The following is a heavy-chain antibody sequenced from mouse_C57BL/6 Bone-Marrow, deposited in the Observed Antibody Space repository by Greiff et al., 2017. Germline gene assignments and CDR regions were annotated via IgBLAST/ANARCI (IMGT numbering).Heavy chain of an antibody. J-gene: IGHJ3*01. CDR1: GYAFSSSW. CDR3: ARGGDYGSSYVAWFAY. D-gene: IGHD1-1*01. Sequence: QVQLQQSGPELVKPGASVKISCKASGYAFSSSWMNWVKQRPGKGLEWIGRIYPGDGDTNYNGKFKGKATLTADKSSSTAYMQLSSLTSEDSAVYFCARGGDYGSSYVAWFAYWGQGTLVTVSA. CDR2: IYPGDGDT. V-gene: IGHV1-82*01.